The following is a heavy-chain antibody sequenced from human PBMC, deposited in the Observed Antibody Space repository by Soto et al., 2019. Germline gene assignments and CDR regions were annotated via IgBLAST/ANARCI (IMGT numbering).Heavy chain of an antibody. CDR1: GFTFSSYA. J-gene: IGHJ4*02. Sequence: QVQLVESGGGVVQPGRSLRLSCAASGFTFSSYAMHWVRQAPGKGLEWVAVISYDGSNKYYADSEKGRFTISRDNSKNTLYLQMNSLRAEDTAVYYCARGVTLHTSYCDYWGQGTLVTVSS. D-gene: IGHD5-18*01. V-gene: IGHV3-30-3*01. CDR2: ISYDGSNK. CDR3: ARGVTLHTSYCDY.